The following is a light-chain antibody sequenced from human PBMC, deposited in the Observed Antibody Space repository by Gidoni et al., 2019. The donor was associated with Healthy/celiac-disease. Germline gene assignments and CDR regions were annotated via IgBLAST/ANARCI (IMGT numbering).Light chain of an antibody. CDR3: QQYYSSLT. V-gene: IGKV1-8*01. CDR2: AAS. CDR1: QGISSY. J-gene: IGKJ4*01. Sequence: AIRMTQSPSSFSASTGDRVPITCRASQGISSYLAWYQQKPGKAPKLLIYAASTLQSGVPSRFSGSGSGTDFTLTISCLQSEDFATYYCQQYYSSLTFGGGTKVEIK.